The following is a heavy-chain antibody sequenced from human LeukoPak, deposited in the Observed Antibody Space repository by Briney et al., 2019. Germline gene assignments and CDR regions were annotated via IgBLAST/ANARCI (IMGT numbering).Heavy chain of an antibody. J-gene: IGHJ5*02. Sequence: SETLSLTCAVYGGSFSGYYWSWICQPPGKGLEWIGEINHSGSTNYNPSLKSRVTISVDTSKNQFSLKLSSVTAADTAVYYCAREPSPGIALPWGQGTLVTVSS. V-gene: IGHV4-34*01. CDR1: GGSFSGYY. D-gene: IGHD6-13*01. CDR2: INHSGST. CDR3: AREPSPGIALP.